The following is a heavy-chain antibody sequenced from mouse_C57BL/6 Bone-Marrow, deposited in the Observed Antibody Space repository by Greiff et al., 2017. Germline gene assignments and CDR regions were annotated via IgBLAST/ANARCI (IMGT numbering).Heavy chain of an antibody. J-gene: IGHJ4*01. CDR1: GFTFSDYY. V-gene: IGHV5-12*01. Sequence: EVQVVESGGGLVQPGGSLKLSCAASGFTFSDYYMYWVRQTPEKRLEWVAYISNGGGSTYYPDTVKGRFTISRDNAKNTLYLQMSRLKSEDTAMYYCARRVVAPHYYAMDYWGQGTSVTVSS. CDR3: ARRVVAPHYYAMDY. D-gene: IGHD1-1*01. CDR2: ISNGGGST.